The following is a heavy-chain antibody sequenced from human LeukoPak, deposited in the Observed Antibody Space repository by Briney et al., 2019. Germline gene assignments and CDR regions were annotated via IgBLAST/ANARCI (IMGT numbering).Heavy chain of an antibody. D-gene: IGHD6-13*01. J-gene: IGHJ4*02. CDR1: GFTFSTYA. CDR2: ISTSGGST. V-gene: IGHV3-23*01. Sequence: PGGSLRLSCAAFGFTFSTYALSWVRQAPGKGLEWVSAISTSGGSTYYADSVKGRFTISRDNSKSTLYLQMNSLRAEDTAVYYCAKKGLRSAAGTDYWGQGTLVTVSS. CDR3: AKKGLRSAAGTDY.